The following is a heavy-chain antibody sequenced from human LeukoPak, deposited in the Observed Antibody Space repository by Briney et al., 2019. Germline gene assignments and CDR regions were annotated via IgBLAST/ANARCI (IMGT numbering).Heavy chain of an antibody. Sequence: PSETLSLTCTVSGGSISSYYWSWIRQPPGKGLEWIGYIYYSGSTNYNPSLKSRVTISVDTSKNQFSLKLSSVTAADTAVYYCARKRRDGYNSFVVSALLQYGWFDPWGQGTLVTVSS. CDR2: IYYSGST. CDR1: GGSISSYY. CDR3: ARKRRDGYNSFVVSALLQYGWFDP. D-gene: IGHD5-24*01. V-gene: IGHV4-59*12. J-gene: IGHJ5*02.